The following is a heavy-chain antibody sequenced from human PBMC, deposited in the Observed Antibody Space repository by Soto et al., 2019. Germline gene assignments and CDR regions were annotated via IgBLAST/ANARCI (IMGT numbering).Heavy chain of an antibody. D-gene: IGHD3-9*01. CDR1: GGSISSYY. V-gene: IGHV4-59*08. J-gene: IGHJ4*02. CDR2: IYYSGST. Sequence: ASETLSLTCTVSGGSISSYYWSWIRQPPGKGLEWIGYIYYSGSTNYNPSLKSRVTISVDTSKNQFSLKLSSVTAADTAVYYCARHASSTYYDILTGYYDYWGQGTLVTVSS. CDR3: ARHASSTYYDILTGYYDY.